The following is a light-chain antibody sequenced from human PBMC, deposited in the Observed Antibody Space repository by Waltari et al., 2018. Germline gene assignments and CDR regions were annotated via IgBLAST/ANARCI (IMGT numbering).Light chain of an antibody. Sequence: QSVLPQSPSASGTPGQSVTISCSGSRSNIGSNSVNWYQQLAGTAPKLLIYKNTERPSEVPDRFSGSKSGTSASLAISGLQSEDEGDYYCSTWDDGLYGVVFGGGTTVTVL. CDR1: RSNIGSNS. J-gene: IGLJ3*02. V-gene: IGLV1-44*01. CDR2: KNT. CDR3: STWDDGLYGVV.